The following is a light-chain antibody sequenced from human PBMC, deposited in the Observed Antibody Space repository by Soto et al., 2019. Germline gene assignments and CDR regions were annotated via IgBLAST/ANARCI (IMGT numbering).Light chain of an antibody. CDR3: QKYNSAPRT. Sequence: DIQMTQSPSSLSASVGDRVTITCRASQGISNYLAWYQQKPGKVPKLLIYAASTLQSGVPSRFSGSGSGTYFTLTISSLQPEDVATDYCQKYNSAPRTFGQGTNVEIK. CDR1: QGISNY. CDR2: AAS. V-gene: IGKV1-27*01. J-gene: IGKJ1*01.